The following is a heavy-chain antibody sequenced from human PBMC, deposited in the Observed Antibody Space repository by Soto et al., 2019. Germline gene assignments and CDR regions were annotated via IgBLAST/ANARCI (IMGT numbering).Heavy chain of an antibody. CDR2: ISSSSSYI. Sequence: EVQLVESGGGLVKPGGSLRLSCAASGFTFSSYSMNWVRQAPGKGLEWVSSISSSSSYIYYADSVKGRFTISRDNAKNSLYLQMNSLRAEDTAVYYCARVTAMSWGYFDYWGQGTLVTVSS. V-gene: IGHV3-21*01. CDR3: ARVTAMSWGYFDY. J-gene: IGHJ4*02. D-gene: IGHD5-18*01. CDR1: GFTFSSYS.